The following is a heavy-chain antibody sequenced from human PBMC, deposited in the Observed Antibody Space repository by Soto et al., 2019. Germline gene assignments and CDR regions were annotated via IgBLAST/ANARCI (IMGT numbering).Heavy chain of an antibody. CDR1: GGSIDRSNYY. Sequence: SETLSLTCTVSGGSIDRSNYYWDWLRQPPGKGLEWIGTTYYNGNAYYNPSLKSRVSMSVDTSKNQFSLKLVSVTAADTAIYSCARHPTAQWEVGFMAFDIWDQGTMVTVSS. J-gene: IGHJ3*02. CDR3: ARHPTAQWEVGFMAFDI. D-gene: IGHD1-26*01. V-gene: IGHV4-39*01. CDR2: TYYNGNA.